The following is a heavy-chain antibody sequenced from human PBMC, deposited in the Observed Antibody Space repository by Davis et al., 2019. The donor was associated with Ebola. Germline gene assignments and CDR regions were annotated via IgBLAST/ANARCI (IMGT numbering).Heavy chain of an antibody. CDR3: AKPARGDTAMVLDY. CDR2: IWYDGSNK. J-gene: IGHJ4*02. D-gene: IGHD5-18*01. Sequence: GESLKISCAASGFTFSSYGMHWVRQAPGKGLEWVAVIWYDGSNKYYADSVKGRFTISRDNSKNTLYLQMNSLRAEDTAVYYCAKPARGDTAMVLDYWGQGTLVTVSS. CDR1: GFTFSSYG. V-gene: IGHV3-30*02.